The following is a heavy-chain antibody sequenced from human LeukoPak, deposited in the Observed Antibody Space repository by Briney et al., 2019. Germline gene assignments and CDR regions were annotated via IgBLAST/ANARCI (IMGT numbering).Heavy chain of an antibody. J-gene: IGHJ4*02. CDR3: ARVPDWTYVPDY. V-gene: IGHV4-61*02. CDR1: GGSISSDRFY. CDR2: IKSSNT. Sequence: SETLSLTCTVSGGSISSDRFYWTWVRQPAGQGLEWIGRIKSSNTNYNPSLKSRVSISLDTSTNQFSLKLSSLTAADTAVYYCARVPDWTYVPDYWGQGTLVTVSS. D-gene: IGHD3-16*01.